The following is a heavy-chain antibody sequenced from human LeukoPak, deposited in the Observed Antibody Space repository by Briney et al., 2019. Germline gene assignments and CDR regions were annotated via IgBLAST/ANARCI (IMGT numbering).Heavy chain of an antibody. V-gene: IGHV4-34*01. CDR3: ARGLSAAAGTHNWFDP. Sequence: PSETLSLTCAVYGGSFSGYYWSWIRQPPGKGLEWIGEINHSGSTNYNPSLKSRVTISVDTSKNQFSLKLSSVTAADTAVYYCARGLSAAAGTHNWFDPWGQGTLVTVSS. CDR2: INHSGST. J-gene: IGHJ5*02. CDR1: GGSFSGYY. D-gene: IGHD6-13*01.